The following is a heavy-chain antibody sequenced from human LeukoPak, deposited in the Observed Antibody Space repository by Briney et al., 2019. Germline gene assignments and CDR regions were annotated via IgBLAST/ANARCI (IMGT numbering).Heavy chain of an antibody. CDR2: ISAYNGNT. D-gene: IGHD3-22*01. Sequence: GASVKVSCKASGYTFTSYGISWVRQATGQGLEWMGWISAYNGNTNYPQKLQGRVTMTTDTSTSTAYMELRSLRSDDTAMYYCARGVVSCYCYMDVWGKGTTVTVSS. CDR1: GYTFTSYG. CDR3: ARGVVSCYCYMDV. V-gene: IGHV1-18*01. J-gene: IGHJ6*03.